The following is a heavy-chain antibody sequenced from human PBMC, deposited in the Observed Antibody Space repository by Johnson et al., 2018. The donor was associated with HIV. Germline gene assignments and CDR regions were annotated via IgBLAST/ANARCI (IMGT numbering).Heavy chain of an antibody. Sequence: VQLVESGGGVVQPGGSLRLSCAASGFTFSSYAMSWVRQAPGKGLEWVSAISGSGGSTYYADSVKGRFTISRDNAKNSLYLQMNSLRAEDTAVYFCAKDRTSWGFDAFDLWGQGTMVTVSS. D-gene: IGHD3-16*01. CDR3: AKDRTSWGFDAFDL. CDR2: ISGSGGST. V-gene: IGHV3-23*04. J-gene: IGHJ3*01. CDR1: GFTFSSYA.